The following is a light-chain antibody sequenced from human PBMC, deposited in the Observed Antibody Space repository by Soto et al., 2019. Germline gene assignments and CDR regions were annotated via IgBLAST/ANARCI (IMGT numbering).Light chain of an antibody. CDR1: QSIRSW. CDR3: QQYNNYPLT. J-gene: IGKJ4*01. V-gene: IGKV1-5*03. Sequence: DIQMTQSPSTLSASVGDRVTITCRASQSIRSWLAWYQQKPGKAPNLLIYKASSLESGVPSRFSGSGSGTEFTLTISSLQPDDFATYYCQQYNNYPLTFGEGTKVEIK. CDR2: KAS.